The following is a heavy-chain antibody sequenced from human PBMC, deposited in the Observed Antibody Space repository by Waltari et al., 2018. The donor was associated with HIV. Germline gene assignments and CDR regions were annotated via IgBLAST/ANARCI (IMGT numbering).Heavy chain of an antibody. Sequence: EVQLVESGGGLVQPGGSLSLSWAASGFAFSSYWMSWVRQAPGKGLEWVANIKQDGSEKYYVDSVKGRFTISRDNAKNSLYLQMNSLRAEDTAVYYCARDQWWLHFDYWGQGTLVTVSS. CDR1: GFAFSSYW. CDR2: IKQDGSEK. CDR3: ARDQWWLHFDY. V-gene: IGHV3-7*01. J-gene: IGHJ4*02. D-gene: IGHD2-15*01.